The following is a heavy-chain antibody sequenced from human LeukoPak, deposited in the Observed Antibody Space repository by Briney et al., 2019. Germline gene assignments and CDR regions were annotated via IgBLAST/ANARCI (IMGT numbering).Heavy chain of an antibody. V-gene: IGHV3-30*01. D-gene: IGHD3-16*01. CDR1: GFTFSSYA. CDR3: ARDSKPYDSTTFQH. J-gene: IGHJ1*01. CDR2: ISDDGTNI. Sequence: GGSLRLSCAASGFTFSSYAMHWVRQAPGKGLEWVAVISDDGTNIYYADSVQGRFIISRDNSKNTLYLQMNSLSSEDTAVYYCARDSKPYDSTTFQHWGQGTLVTVSS.